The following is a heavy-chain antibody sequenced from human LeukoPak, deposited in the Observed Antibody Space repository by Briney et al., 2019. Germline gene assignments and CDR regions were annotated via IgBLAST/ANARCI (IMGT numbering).Heavy chain of an antibody. D-gene: IGHD5-12*01. J-gene: IGHJ4*02. CDR3: AREAKGYGYDFDY. CDR1: GGSVSSGISY. CDR2: ISDSGGS. V-gene: IGHV4-61*01. Sequence: SETLSLTCSVSGGSVSSGISYWSWIRQPPGEGLEWIAYISDSGGSDYNPSLRGRVTISLDTSRNQFSLKLSSVTAADTAVYYCAREAKGYGYDFDYWGQGTLVTVSS.